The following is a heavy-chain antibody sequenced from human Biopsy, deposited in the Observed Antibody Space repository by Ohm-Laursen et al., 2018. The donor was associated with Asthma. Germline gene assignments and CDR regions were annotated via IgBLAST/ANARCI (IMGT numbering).Heavy chain of an antibody. V-gene: IGHV3-48*02. J-gene: IGHJ4*02. CDR3: ARDRGYFLAH. CDR2: ISESGNTR. CDR1: GFTFSSYG. D-gene: IGHD2/OR15-2a*01. Sequence: GSLRLSCAASGFTFSSYGMNWVRQAPGKGLEWVSFISESGNTRYNADSVKGRFTISRDNAKNSLYLQMNSLRDEDTAVYYCARDRGYFLAHWGQGTLVTVSS.